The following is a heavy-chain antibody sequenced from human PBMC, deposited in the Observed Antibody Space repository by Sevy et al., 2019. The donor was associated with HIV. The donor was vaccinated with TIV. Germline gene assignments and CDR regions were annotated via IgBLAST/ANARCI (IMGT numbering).Heavy chain of an antibody. V-gene: IGHV3-73*01. CDR3: TRHIENYGSFFYYYGMDV. Sequence: GGSLRLSCAASGFTFSGSAMHWVRQASGKGLEWVGRIRSKANSYATAYAASVKGRFTISRDDSKNTAYLQMNSLKTEDTAVYYCTRHIENYGSFFYYYGMDVWGQGTTVTVSS. CDR1: GFTFSGSA. CDR2: IRSKANSYAT. D-gene: IGHD3-10*01. J-gene: IGHJ6*02.